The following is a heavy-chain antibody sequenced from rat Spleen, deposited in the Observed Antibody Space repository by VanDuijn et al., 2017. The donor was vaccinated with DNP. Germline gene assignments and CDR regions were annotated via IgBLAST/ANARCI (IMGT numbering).Heavy chain of an antibody. CDR1: GFNLIDYW. Sequence: EVKLVESGGGLVQPGRSLKLSCAASGFNLIDYWMGWVRQAPGKGLEWIGEINKDGSTIQYSPSLKDKFTISRDNAQNTLYLQMSKLGSEDTAIYYCASASGFDWGQGVMVTVSS. V-gene: IGHV4-2*01. CDR3: ASASGFD. J-gene: IGHJ2*01. CDR2: INKDGSTI. D-gene: IGHD4-4*01.